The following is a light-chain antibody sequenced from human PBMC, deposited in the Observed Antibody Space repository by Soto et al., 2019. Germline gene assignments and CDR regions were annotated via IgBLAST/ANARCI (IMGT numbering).Light chain of an antibody. V-gene: IGKV3-20*01. CDR3: QQYGSSPWT. CDR2: LAS. J-gene: IGKJ1*01. CDR1: QSVTNNY. Sequence: EIVLTQSPGTLSLSPGERATLSCRASQSVTNNYLAWYQQKTGQTPRLIVYLASSRAPGIPGRFSGSGSGTHFTLTIRRVEPEDFAVYYCQQYGSSPWTFGQGTKVEIK.